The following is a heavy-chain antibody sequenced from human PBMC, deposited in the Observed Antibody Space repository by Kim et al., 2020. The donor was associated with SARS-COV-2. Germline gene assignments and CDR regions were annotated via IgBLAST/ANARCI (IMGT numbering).Heavy chain of an antibody. CDR1: GCSLSSSSYY. CDR3: ARRQRYSSGWYVAFYYYYMDV. V-gene: IGHV4-39*01. CDR2: AYYIGNT. J-gene: IGHJ6*03. D-gene: IGHD6-19*01. Sequence: SETLSLTCTVSGCSLSSSSYYWGWIRQPPGKGLDWIGTAYYIGNTYYNPSLKSRVTISVDTSKNQFSLKLGSVTAADTAVYYCARRQRYSSGWYVAFYYYYMDVWGKGTTFTVSS.